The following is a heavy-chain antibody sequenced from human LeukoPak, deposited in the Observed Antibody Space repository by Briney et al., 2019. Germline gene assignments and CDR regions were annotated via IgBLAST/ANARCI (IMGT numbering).Heavy chain of an antibody. Sequence: GGSLRLSCAASGFTFSSYAMSWVRQAPGKGLEWVSAISGSGGSTYYADSVKGRFTISRDNSKNTLYLQMNSLRAEDTAVYYCARSDGDSNYYYGMDVWGQGTTVTVSS. CDR1: GFTFSSYA. J-gene: IGHJ6*02. V-gene: IGHV3-23*01. CDR2: ISGSGGST. CDR3: ARSDGDSNYYYGMDV. D-gene: IGHD4-17*01.